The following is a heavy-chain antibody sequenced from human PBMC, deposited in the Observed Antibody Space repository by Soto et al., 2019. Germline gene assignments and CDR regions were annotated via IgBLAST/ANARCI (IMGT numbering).Heavy chain of an antibody. CDR2: IIPILGPP. Sequence: QVKLVQSGAAVKKPGSSVKVACKASGGTFSTYPISWVRQATGQVLEWMGGIIPILGPPNYAPRFQCRVTITADRATHSVYMELNRLTSEDTEVYYCARERELLDNGMDVWGQGPTVTVSS. CDR3: ARERELLDNGMDV. V-gene: IGHV1-69*06. CDR1: GGTFSTYP. D-gene: IGHD1-7*01. J-gene: IGHJ6*02.